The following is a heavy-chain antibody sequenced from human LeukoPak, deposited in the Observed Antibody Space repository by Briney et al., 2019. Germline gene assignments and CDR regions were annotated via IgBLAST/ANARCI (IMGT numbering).Heavy chain of an antibody. D-gene: IGHD5-12*01. CDR3: ARDQLSGYDYRPYYFDY. CDR2: IKQDGSEK. CDR1: GFTFSSYW. J-gene: IGHJ4*02. V-gene: IGHV3-7*01. Sequence: GGSLRLSCAASGFTFSSYWMSWVRQAPGKGLEWVANIKQDGSEKYYVDSVKGRFTISRDKAKNSLYLRMNSMRAEDTAVYYCARDQLSGYDYRPYYFDYWGQGTLVTVSS.